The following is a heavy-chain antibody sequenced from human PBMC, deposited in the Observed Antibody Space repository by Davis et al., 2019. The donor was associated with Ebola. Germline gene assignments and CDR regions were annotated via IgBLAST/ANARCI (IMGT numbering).Heavy chain of an antibody. V-gene: IGHV3-73*01. CDR3: ARVLRGYSGYDRYGMDV. Sequence: GGSLRLSCAASGFTFSSYAMHWVRQASGKGLEWVGRIRSKANSYATAYAASVKGRFTISRDDSKNTLYLQMNSLRAEDTAVYYCARVLRGYSGYDRYGMDVWGQGTTVTVSS. D-gene: IGHD5-12*01. CDR2: IRSKANSYAT. J-gene: IGHJ6*02. CDR1: GFTFSSYA.